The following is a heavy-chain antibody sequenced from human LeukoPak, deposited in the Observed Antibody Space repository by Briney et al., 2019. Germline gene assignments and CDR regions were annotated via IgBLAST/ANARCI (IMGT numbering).Heavy chain of an antibody. Sequence: GGSLRLSCAASGFTFSNHAMHWVRQAPGKGPEGGAIVSYDGDKKFYADSVKGRFTISRDNSKNTLYLQMNSLRAEDTAVYYCARDRSSSGYTLDYWGQGTLVTVSS. CDR2: VSYDGDKK. V-gene: IGHV3-30*01. D-gene: IGHD3-22*01. J-gene: IGHJ4*02. CDR1: GFTFSNHA. CDR3: ARDRSSSGYTLDY.